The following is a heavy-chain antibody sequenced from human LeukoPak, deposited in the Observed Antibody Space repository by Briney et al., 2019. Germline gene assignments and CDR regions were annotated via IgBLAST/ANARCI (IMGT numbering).Heavy chain of an antibody. Sequence: SQTLSLTCTVSGGSISSGGYYWSWIRQHPGKGLEWIGYIYYSGSTYYNPSLKSRVTISVDTSKDQFSLKLSSVTAADTAVYYCARVNPYYYGSGSYYKVIDYWGQGTLVTVSS. CDR2: IYYSGST. V-gene: IGHV4-31*03. CDR3: ARVNPYYYGSGSYYKVIDY. CDR1: GGSISSGGYY. D-gene: IGHD3-10*01. J-gene: IGHJ4*02.